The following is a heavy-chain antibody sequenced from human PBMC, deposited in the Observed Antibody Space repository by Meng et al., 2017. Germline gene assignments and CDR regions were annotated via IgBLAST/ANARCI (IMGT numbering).Heavy chain of an antibody. J-gene: IGHJ6*02. Sequence: LSLTCAASGFTFSSYWMHWVRQAPGKGLVWVSRINRDGSSTSYADSVKGRFTISRDNAKNTLYLQMNSLRAEDTALYYCARSEPYYYYGMDVWGQGTTVTVSS. CDR1: GFTFSSYW. CDR3: ARSEPYYYYGMDV. V-gene: IGHV3-74*01. CDR2: INRDGSST.